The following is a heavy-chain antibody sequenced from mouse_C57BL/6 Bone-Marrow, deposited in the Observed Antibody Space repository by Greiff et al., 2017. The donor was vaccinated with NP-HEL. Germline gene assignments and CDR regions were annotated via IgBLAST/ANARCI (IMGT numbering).Heavy chain of an antibody. CDR3: TLNFFDY. Sequence: EVNVVESGAELVRPGASVKLSCTASGFNIKDDYMHWVKQRPEQGLEWIGWIDPENGDTEYASKFQGKATITADTSSNTAYLQLSSLTSEDTAVYYCTLNFFDYWGQGTTLTVSS. V-gene: IGHV14-4*01. D-gene: IGHD1-3*01. J-gene: IGHJ2*01. CDR2: IDPENGDT. CDR1: GFNIKDDY.